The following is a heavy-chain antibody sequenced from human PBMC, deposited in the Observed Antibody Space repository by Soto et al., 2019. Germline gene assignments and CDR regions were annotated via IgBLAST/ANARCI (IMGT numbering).Heavy chain of an antibody. Sequence: ASVKVSCKASGYTFTGYYMHWVRQAPGQGLEWMGWINPNSGGTNYAQKFQGWVTMTRDTSISTAYMELSRLRSDDTAVYYCATGRSSSSRTAFDIWGPGTMVTVSS. V-gene: IGHV1-2*04. CDR1: GYTFTGYY. CDR2: INPNSGGT. J-gene: IGHJ3*02. D-gene: IGHD6-6*01. CDR3: ATGRSSSSRTAFDI.